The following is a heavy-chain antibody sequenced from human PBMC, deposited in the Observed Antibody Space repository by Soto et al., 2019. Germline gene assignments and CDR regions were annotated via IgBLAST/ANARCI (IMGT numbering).Heavy chain of an antibody. CDR1: GFTFSSYW. J-gene: IGHJ4*01. V-gene: IGHV3-7*01. D-gene: IGHD1-7*01. CDR3: ARGKVELRLIYLDY. CDR2: IKQDGSEK. Sequence: GGSLRLSCAASGFTFSSYWMSWVRQAPGKGLEWVANIKQDGSEKYYVDSVKGRFTISRDNAKNSLYLQMNSLRAEDTAVYYCARGKVELRLIYLDYWGQEPWSPSPQ.